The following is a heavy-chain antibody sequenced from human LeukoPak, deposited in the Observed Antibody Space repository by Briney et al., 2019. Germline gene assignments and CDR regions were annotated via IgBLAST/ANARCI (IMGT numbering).Heavy chain of an antibody. D-gene: IGHD3-3*01. J-gene: IGHJ4*02. V-gene: IGHV3-33*01. Sequence: PGGSLRLSCAASGFTFSSYGMRWVRQAPGKGLEWVAVIWYDGSNKYYADSVKGRFTISRDNSKNTLYLQMNSLRAEDTAVYYCARAGRFLEWLSYDYWGQGTLVTVSS. CDR3: ARAGRFLEWLSYDY. CDR2: IWYDGSNK. CDR1: GFTFSSYG.